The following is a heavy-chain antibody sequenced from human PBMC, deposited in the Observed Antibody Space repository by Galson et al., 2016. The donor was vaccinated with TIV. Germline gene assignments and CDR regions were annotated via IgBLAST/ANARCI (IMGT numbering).Heavy chain of an antibody. Sequence: SVKVSCKAFGYTVTTYYIHWVRQGPGQGLEWMGIINPSGGGTTYAQNFQGRITMTRDTSTGTVYMELRGLRSEDTAVYFCARDTPCGGSCYFFDDWGQGTLVTVSS. CDR1: GYTVTTYY. D-gene: IGHD2-15*01. V-gene: IGHV1-46*01. CDR2: INPSGGGT. CDR3: ARDTPCGGSCYFFDD. J-gene: IGHJ4*02.